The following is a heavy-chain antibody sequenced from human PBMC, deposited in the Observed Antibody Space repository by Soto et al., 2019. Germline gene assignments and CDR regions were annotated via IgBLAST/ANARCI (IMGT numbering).Heavy chain of an antibody. CDR1: GFTFSDYY. V-gene: IGHV3-11*01. CDR2: ISSSGSTI. CDR3: ASEDTDMPNWFDP. Sequence: PGGSLRLSCAASGFTFSDYYMGWVRQAPGKGLEWVSYISSSGSTIYYADSVKGRFTISRDNAKNSLYLQMNSLRAEDTAVYYCASEDTDMPNWFDPWGQGTLVTVSS. D-gene: IGHD5-18*01. J-gene: IGHJ5*02.